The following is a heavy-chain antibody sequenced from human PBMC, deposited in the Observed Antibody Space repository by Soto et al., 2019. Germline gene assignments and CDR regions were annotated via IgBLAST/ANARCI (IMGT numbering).Heavy chain of an antibody. V-gene: IGHV3-15*01. CDR3: TTGRYSDNGNPYFSPLL. CDR1: GFTFTDAW. Sequence: GGSLRLSCAGSGFTFTDAWMSWVRQAPGKGLEWVGRIKSKTHGGTTDYAAPVKGRFTISRDDSKKTLYLQMNNLETEDTAVYYCTTGRYSDNGNPYFSPLLWGHGTLVTVSS. J-gene: IGHJ4*01. D-gene: IGHD3-22*01. CDR2: IKSKTHGGTT.